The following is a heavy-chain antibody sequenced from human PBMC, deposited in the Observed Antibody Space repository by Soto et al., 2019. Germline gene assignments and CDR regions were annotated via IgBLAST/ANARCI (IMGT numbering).Heavy chain of an antibody. CDR2: IYYSGST. V-gene: IGHV4-59*01. CDR3: ARVRWFGELLLHDAFDI. D-gene: IGHD3-10*01. Sequence: SETLSLTCTVSGGSISSYYWSWIRQPPGKGLEWIGYIYYSGSTNYNPSLKSRVTISVDTSKNQFSLKLSSVTAADTAVYYCARVRWFGELLLHDAFDIWGQGTMVTVSS. J-gene: IGHJ3*02. CDR1: GGSISSYY.